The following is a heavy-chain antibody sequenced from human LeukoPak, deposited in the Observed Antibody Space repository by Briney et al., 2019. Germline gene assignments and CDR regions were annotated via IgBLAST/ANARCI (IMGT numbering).Heavy chain of an antibody. CDR1: GFTVSSNY. Sequence: PGGPLRLSCAASGFTVSSNYMSWVRQAPGKGLEWVSVIYSGGSTYYADSVKGRSTISRDNSKNTLYLQMNSLRAEDTAVYYCARGRPHYYMDVWGKGTTVTISS. CDR3: ARGRPHYYMDV. J-gene: IGHJ6*03. CDR2: IYSGGST. V-gene: IGHV3-66*01.